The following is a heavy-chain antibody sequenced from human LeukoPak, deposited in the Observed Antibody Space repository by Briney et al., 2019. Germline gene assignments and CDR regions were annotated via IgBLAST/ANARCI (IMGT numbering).Heavy chain of an antibody. CDR3: ARANPLYCSSTTCLFDY. J-gene: IGHJ4*02. CDR1: GYTFTGDY. CDR2: INPNSGDT. V-gene: IGHV1-2*02. Sequence: ASVTVSCTASGYTFTGDYMHWVRQAPGQGFEWMGWINPNSGDTNYAQKFQGRVTMTRDTSISTAHMELSRLRSDATAVYYCARANPLYCSSTTCLFDYWGQGTLVTVSS. D-gene: IGHD2-2*01.